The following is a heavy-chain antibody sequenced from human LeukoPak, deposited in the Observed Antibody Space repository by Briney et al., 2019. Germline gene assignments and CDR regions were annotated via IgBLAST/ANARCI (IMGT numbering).Heavy chain of an antibody. J-gene: IGHJ4*02. D-gene: IGHD3-22*01. CDR1: GYTFTGYY. CDR3: ARPADSSGSHAHPLDY. Sequence: ASVKVSCKASGYTFTGYYMHWVRQAPGQGLEWMGWINPNNGGTNYAQKFQGWVTMTRDTSISTAYMELSRLRSDDTAVYYCARPADSSGSHAHPLDYWGQGTLVTVSS. V-gene: IGHV1-2*04. CDR2: INPNNGGT.